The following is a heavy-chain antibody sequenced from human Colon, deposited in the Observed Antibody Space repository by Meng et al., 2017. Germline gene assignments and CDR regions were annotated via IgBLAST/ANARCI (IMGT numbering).Heavy chain of an antibody. CDR1: GGSISSGDW. CDR2: IDHTGNT. Sequence: GEVQESGPGVGQPSGTLSLTCAVSGGSISSGDWWSWVRQPPGKGLEWIAEIDHTGNTNYNPSLKSRVTISVDKSKNQFSLKLSFMTAADTAVYYCARVGPGELPNFFDPWGQGTLVTVSS. CDR3: ARVGPGELPNFFDP. V-gene: IGHV4-4*02. D-gene: IGHD1-7*01. J-gene: IGHJ5*02.